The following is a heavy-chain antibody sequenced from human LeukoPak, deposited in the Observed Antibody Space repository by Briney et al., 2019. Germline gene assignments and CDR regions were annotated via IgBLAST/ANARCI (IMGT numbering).Heavy chain of an antibody. V-gene: IGHV3-7*01. J-gene: IGHJ4*02. CDR1: GFTFSSYW. D-gene: IGHD3-3*01. CDR3: ARDPKSIYYDFWSGYYMADLDY. Sequence: GGSLRLSCAASGFTFSSYWMSWVRQAPGKGLEWVANIKQDGSEKYYVDSVKGRFTISRDNAKNSLYLQMNSLRAEDTAVYYCARDPKSIYYDFWSGYYMADLDYWGQGTLVTVSS. CDR2: IKQDGSEK.